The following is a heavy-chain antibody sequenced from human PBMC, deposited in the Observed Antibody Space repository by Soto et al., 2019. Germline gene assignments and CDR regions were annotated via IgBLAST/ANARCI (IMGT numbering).Heavy chain of an antibody. Sequence: GGSLRLSCAAAEFTLSDHYMDWVRQAPGKGLEWIGRTRNKATSYTTEYAASVKGRFTISRDDSKDSLYLQMSSLKTEDTAVYYCARNNGLNRYFDLWGRGTLVTVSS. CDR3: ARNNGLNRYFDL. J-gene: IGHJ2*01. D-gene: IGHD1-20*01. CDR2: TRNKATSYTT. V-gene: IGHV3-72*01. CDR1: EFTLSDHY.